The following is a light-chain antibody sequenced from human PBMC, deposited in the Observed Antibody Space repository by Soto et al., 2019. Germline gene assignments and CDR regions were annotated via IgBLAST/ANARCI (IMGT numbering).Light chain of an antibody. Sequence: DIVMTQSPDSLAVSLGERATINCKSSQSVLYSSNNKNYLVWYQQKPGQPPKLLIYWASTRESGVPDRFSGSASGTDFTLTISSLQAEDVAVYYCQQYYTTPLTFGGGTKVEIK. CDR2: WAS. CDR1: QSVLYSSNNKNY. CDR3: QQYYTTPLT. V-gene: IGKV4-1*01. J-gene: IGKJ4*01.